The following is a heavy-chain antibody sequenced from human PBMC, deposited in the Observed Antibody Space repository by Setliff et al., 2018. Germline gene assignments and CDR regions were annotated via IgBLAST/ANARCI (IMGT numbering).Heavy chain of an antibody. J-gene: IGHJ4*02. CDR2: ISGRGGST. CDR3: ARGFHGTIRGGYFDN. D-gene: IGHD2-2*01. CDR1: GFTFDSHA. V-gene: IGHV3-23*01. Sequence: GESLKISCAVSGFTFDSHAMNWVRQAPGKGLEWVSGISGRGGSTDYADSVEGRFSISRDTSKNMLYLQMNSLRVEDTAVYYCARGFHGTIRGGYFDNWGQGTLVTVSS.